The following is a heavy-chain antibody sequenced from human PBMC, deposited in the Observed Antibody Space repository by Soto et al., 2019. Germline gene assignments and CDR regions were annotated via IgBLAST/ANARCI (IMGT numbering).Heavy chain of an antibody. D-gene: IGHD6-19*01. CDR3: AKVKSSSYYYGMDV. CDR2: ISGSGGST. J-gene: IGHJ6*02. Sequence: PGGSLRLSCAASGFTFNSYAMSGVRKAPGKGLEWVSAISGSGGSTYYADSVKGRFTISRDNSKNTLYLQMNSLRAEDTAVYYCAKVKSSSYYYGMDVWGQGTTVTVSS. V-gene: IGHV3-23*01. CDR1: GFTFNSYA.